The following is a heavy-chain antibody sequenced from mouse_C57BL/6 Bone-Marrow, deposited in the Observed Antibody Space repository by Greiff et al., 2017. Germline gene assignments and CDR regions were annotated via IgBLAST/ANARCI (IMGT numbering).Heavy chain of an antibody. CDR1: GYPFTSYW. V-gene: IGHV1-64*01. J-gene: IGHJ2*01. CDR2: IHPNRGST. D-gene: IGHD4-1*01. CDR3: ARSGTGY. Sequence: VQLQQPGAELVKPGASVKLSCKASGYPFTSYWMHWVKQRPGQGLAWIGMIHPNRGSTTYNEKFKSKATLTVDKSSSTAYMQLSILTSEDSAVYYCARSGTGYWGQGTTLTGSS.